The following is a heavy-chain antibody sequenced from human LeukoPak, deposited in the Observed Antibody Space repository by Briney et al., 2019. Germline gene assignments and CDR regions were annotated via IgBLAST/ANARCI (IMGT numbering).Heavy chain of an antibody. D-gene: IGHD6-19*01. CDR1: GFTFSSYA. Sequence: GGSLRLSCAASGFTFSSYAMSWVRQAPGKGLEWVSAISGSGGSTYYADSVKGRFTISRDNSKNTLYLQMNSLRAEDTAVYYCAKDAVAVAGPEGAFDIWGQGTMVTVSS. V-gene: IGHV3-23*01. J-gene: IGHJ3*02. CDR3: AKDAVAVAGPEGAFDI. CDR2: ISGSGGST.